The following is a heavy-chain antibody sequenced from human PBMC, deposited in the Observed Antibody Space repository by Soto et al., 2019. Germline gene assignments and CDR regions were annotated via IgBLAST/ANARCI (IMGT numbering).Heavy chain of an antibody. CDR1: GASISSDDYY. Sequence: QVQLQESGPGLVKPSQTLSLTCSISGASISSDDYYWSWFRHPPGKGLEWSGYISYSGSTYYNPSLKIRITISVDTSKTEFSLILSSVTAADTAVFYCAREVNNYYGMDVWGQGTTVTVSS. CDR3: AREVNNYYGMDV. V-gene: IGHV4-30-4*01. CDR2: ISYSGST. J-gene: IGHJ6*02.